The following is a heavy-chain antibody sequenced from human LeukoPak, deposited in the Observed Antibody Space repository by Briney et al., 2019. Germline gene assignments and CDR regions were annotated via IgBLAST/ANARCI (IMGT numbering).Heavy chain of an antibody. CDR3: ASVGGYDPLFDY. V-gene: IGHV3-30-3*01. CDR2: ISSYDGSNK. J-gene: IGHJ4*02. CDR1: GFTFSSYA. D-gene: IGHD5-12*01. Sequence: GRSLRLSCAASGFTFSSYAMHWVRQAPGKGLEWVAVISSYDGSNKYYADAVKGRFTISRDNSKNKLYLQMNSLRAEDTGVYYCASVGGYDPLFDYWGQGTLVTVSS.